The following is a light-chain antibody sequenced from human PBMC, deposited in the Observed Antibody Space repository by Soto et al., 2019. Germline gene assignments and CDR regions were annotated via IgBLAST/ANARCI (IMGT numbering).Light chain of an antibody. Sequence: DIQMTQSPSTXSASVGDRVTITCRASQSISSWLAWYQQKPGKAPKLLIYDASSLESGVPSRFSGSGSGTEFTLTISSLQPDDFATYYCQPYNSYPSFGPGTKVDIK. CDR2: DAS. J-gene: IGKJ3*01. V-gene: IGKV1-5*01. CDR1: QSISSW. CDR3: QPYNSYPS.